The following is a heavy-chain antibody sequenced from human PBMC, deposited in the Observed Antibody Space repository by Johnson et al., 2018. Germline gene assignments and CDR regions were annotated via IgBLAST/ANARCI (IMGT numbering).Heavy chain of an antibody. J-gene: IGHJ6*03. CDR1: GGSITNYY. V-gene: IGHV4-59*01. CDR3: ARESYSREVFYYLDV. CDR2: MYYNGKSS. Sequence: QVQLQESGPGLVKPSETLSLTCTVSGGSITNYYWNWIRQSPGKGLEWIGLMYYNGKSSDSNPSLKSRVTLSVDTSRNLFSLKLSSVTAADTAGYCCARESYSREVFYYLDVWGNGTTVTVAS. D-gene: IGHD1-26*01.